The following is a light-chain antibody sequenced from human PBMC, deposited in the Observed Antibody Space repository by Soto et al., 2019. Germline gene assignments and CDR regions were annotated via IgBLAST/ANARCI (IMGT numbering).Light chain of an antibody. J-gene: IGKJ2*01. CDR3: KHYDKLPRYT. CDR1: QDISNS. Sequence: DIQMTQSPSSLSTSVGERVTITCQASQDISNSLNWYQQKPGKAPNLLIYEASKLQTGVPSRFSGGGSGTHFTFTISNLQPEDIATYYCKHYDKLPRYTFGLGTKLEIK. V-gene: IGKV1-33*01. CDR2: EAS.